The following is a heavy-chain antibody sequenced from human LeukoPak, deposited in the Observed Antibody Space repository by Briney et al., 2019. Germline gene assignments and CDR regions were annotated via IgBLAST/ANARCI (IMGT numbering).Heavy chain of an antibody. Sequence: GGSLRLSCAASGFTFSSYGMPWVRQAPGKGLEWVAVIWYDGSNKYYADSVKGRFTISRDNSKNTLYLQMNSLRAEDTAVYYCARDWAGTGVDYWGQGTLVTVSS. CDR2: IWYDGSNK. CDR3: ARDWAGTGVDY. V-gene: IGHV3-33*01. D-gene: IGHD6-19*01. CDR1: GFTFSSYG. J-gene: IGHJ4*02.